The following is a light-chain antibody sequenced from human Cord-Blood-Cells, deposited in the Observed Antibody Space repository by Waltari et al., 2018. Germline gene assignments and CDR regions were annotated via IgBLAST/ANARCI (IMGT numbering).Light chain of an antibody. Sequence: QTVVTQEPSLTVSPGGTVTLTCASSTGAVTSGYYPNWFQQKPGQAPRALMYSTSNKHSGTPARFSGSLLGGKAALTLSGVQPEDEAEYYCLLYYGGAQWVFGGGTKLTVL. CDR1: TGAVTSGYY. CDR3: LLYYGGAQWV. V-gene: IGLV7-43*01. J-gene: IGLJ3*02. CDR2: STS.